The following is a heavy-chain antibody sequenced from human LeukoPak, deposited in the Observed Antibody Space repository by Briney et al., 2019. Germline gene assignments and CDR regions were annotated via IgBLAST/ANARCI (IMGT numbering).Heavy chain of an antibody. D-gene: IGHD3-3*01. CDR1: GYSLTNGYY. J-gene: IGHJ6*03. Sequence: PSETLSLTCAVSGYSLTNGYYWGWIRPPPGKGLDWIASIFHTGSAPYNPSLKSRLTISLDTYKNQLSLTATAQTAAATPGYYCPNQSYYDFYMVVWGKGTTVTVSS. CDR2: IFHTGSA. V-gene: IGHV4-38-2*01. CDR3: PNQSYYDFYMVV.